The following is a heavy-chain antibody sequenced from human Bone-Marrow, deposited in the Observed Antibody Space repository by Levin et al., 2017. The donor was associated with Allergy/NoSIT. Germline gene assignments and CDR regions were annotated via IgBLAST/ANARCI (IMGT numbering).Heavy chain of an antibody. Sequence: GESLKISCKDPESTFDNHWLAWIRQMPGKGLEWVGAIYPDDSDTVYSPSFQGQVTISADKSIRTAYLQWTSLEASDTAIYYCARRGSPVWFDPWGQGTPVIVS. CDR3: ARRGSPVWFDP. V-gene: IGHV5-51*01. D-gene: IGHD3-10*01. CDR2: IYPDDSDT. CDR1: ESTFDNHW. J-gene: IGHJ5*02.